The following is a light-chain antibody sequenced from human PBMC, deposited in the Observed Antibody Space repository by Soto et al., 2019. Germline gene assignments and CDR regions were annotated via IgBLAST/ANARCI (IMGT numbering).Light chain of an antibody. J-gene: IGKJ1*01. CDR3: QQYTSYWT. CDR2: DAS. CDR1: QSISYW. Sequence: DIQMTQSPSTLSASVGDRVTITCRASQSISYWLAWYQQKPGKAPKLLISDASNLETGVPSRFSGSGSGTEFTLTIRSLQPDDFGIYYCQQYTSYWTFGQGTKVEIQ. V-gene: IGKV1-5*01.